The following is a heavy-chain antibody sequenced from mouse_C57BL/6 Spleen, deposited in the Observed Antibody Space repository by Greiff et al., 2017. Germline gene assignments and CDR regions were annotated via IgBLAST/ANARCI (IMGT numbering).Heavy chain of an antibody. V-gene: IGHV1-59*01. CDR2: IDPSDSYT. D-gene: IGHD2-2*01. J-gene: IGHJ1*03. CDR3: ARRAYGYDAWYFDV. CDR1: GYTFTSYW. Sequence: QVQLQQPGAELVRPGTSVKLSCKASGYTFTSYWMHWVKQRPGQGLEWIGVIDPSDSYTNYNQKFKGQATLTVDTSSSTAYMQLSSLTSEDSAVYYCARRAYGYDAWYFDVWGTGTTVTVSS.